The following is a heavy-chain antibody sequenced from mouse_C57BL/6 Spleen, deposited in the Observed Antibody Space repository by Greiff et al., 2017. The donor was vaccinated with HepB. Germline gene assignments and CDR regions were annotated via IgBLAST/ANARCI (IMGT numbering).Heavy chain of an antibody. J-gene: IGHJ3*01. V-gene: IGHV1-82*01. D-gene: IGHD2-3*01. CDR2: IYPGDGDT. CDR3: ARIEGWLPLSWFAY. Sequence: QVQLQQSGPELVKPGASVKISCKASGYAFSSSWMNWVKQRPGKGLEWIGRIYPGDGDTNYNGKFKGKATLTADKSSSTAYMLLSSLTSEDSAVYFCARIEGWLPLSWFAYWGQGTLVTVSA. CDR1: GYAFSSSW.